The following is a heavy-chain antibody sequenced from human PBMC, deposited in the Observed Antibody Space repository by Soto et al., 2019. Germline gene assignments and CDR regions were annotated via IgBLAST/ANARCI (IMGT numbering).Heavy chain of an antibody. V-gene: IGHV4-34*01. CDR3: ARGWGYCSSTSCRLEGRFDP. CDR2: INHSGST. J-gene: IGHJ5*02. CDR1: GGSFSGYY. Sequence: PSETLSLTCAVYGGSFSGYYWSWIRQPPGKGLEWIGEINHSGSTNYNPSLKSRGTISVDTSKNQFSLKLSSVTAADTAVYYCARGWGYCSSTSCRLEGRFDPWGQGTRVTVS. D-gene: IGHD2-2*01.